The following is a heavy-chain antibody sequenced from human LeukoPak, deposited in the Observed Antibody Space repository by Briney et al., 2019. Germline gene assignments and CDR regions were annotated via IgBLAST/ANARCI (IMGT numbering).Heavy chain of an antibody. CDR3: ARDHRCSSTSCYLIPSGYYGMDV. D-gene: IGHD2-2*01. V-gene: IGHV3-66*01. CDR1: GFTVSSNY. CDR2: IYSGGST. J-gene: IGHJ6*02. Sequence: PGGSLRLSCAASGFTVSSNYMSWVRQAPGKGLEWVSVIYSGGSTYYADSVKGRFTISRDNSKNTLYLQMNSLRAEDTAVYYCARDHRCSSTSCYLIPSGYYGMDVWGQGTTVTVSS.